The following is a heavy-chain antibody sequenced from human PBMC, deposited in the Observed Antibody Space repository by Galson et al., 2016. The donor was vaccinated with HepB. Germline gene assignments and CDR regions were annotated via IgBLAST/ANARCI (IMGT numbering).Heavy chain of an antibody. V-gene: IGHV6-1*01. J-gene: IGHJ4*02. CDR1: GDSVSSDSAT. CDR2: TYYTSKYNN. CDR3: VRERRCGSGWYPPRHFDY. D-gene: IGHD6-19*01. Sequence: CAISGDSVSSDSATWNWIRQSPSRGLEWLGRTYYTSKYNNDYAVSVKSRITINPDTSRNQFSLHLSSVTPEDTAVYYCVRERRCGSGWYPPRHFDYWGQGTLVTVSS.